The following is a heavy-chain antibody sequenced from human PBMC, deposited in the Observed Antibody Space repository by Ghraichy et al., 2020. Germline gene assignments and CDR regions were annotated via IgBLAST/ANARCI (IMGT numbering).Heavy chain of an antibody. CDR2: ITSSSRTR. J-gene: IGHJ6*02. CDR3: ARASKVVRFFYYDGMDV. Sequence: GGSLRLSCVGSGFSFRSYSMNWVRQSAGKGLEWVSYITSSSRTRSYADSVKGRFTISRDNAHNSLYLQMDSLRDEDTAVYYCARASKVVRFFYYDGMDVWGQGTTVTVSS. D-gene: IGHD4-23*01. V-gene: IGHV3-48*02. CDR1: GFSFRSYS.